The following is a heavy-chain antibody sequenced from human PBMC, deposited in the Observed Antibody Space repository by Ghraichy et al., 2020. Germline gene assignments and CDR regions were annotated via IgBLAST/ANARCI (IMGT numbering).Heavy chain of an antibody. J-gene: IGHJ4*02. CDR1: GFTFSSYS. CDR3: ARDVEGYCSGGSCYFHYFDY. CDR2: ISSSSGNI. D-gene: IGHD2-15*01. V-gene: IGHV3-48*02. Sequence: GSLRLSCAASGFTFSSYSMNWVRQAPGKGLEWVSYISSSSGNIHYADSVKGRFTTSRDNAKNSLYLQMYSLRDEDTGVYYCARDVEGYCSGGSCYFHYFDYWGQGTLATVSS.